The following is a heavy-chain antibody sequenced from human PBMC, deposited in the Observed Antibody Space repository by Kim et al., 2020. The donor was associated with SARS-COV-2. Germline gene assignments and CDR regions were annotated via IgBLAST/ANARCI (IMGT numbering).Heavy chain of an antibody. V-gene: IGHV3-73*01. Sequence: GGSLRLSCAASGFPFSASAIHWVRQASGKGLEWIGRIRRKANNYATVYPASVKGRFTISRDDSKNTAYLQMHSLKSEDTAVYYCAIWRGGYSGGDDAFDIWGQGTSVTVSA. CDR3: AIWRGGYSGGDDAFDI. J-gene: IGHJ3*02. CDR1: GFPFSASA. CDR2: IRRKANNYAT. D-gene: IGHD2-21*01.